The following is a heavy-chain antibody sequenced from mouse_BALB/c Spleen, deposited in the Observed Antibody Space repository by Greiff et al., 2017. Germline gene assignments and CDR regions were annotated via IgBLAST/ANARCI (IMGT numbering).Heavy chain of an antibody. CDR2: IDPANGNT. Sequence: VQLQQSGAELVKPWASVKLSCTASGFNIKDTYMHWVKQRPEQGLEWIGRIDPANGNTKYDPKFQGKATITADTSSNTAYLQLSSLTSEDTAVYYCAYHYYGSSYWYFDVWGAGTTVTVSS. J-gene: IGHJ1*01. CDR3: AYHYYGSSYWYFDV. D-gene: IGHD1-1*01. V-gene: IGHV14-3*02. CDR1: GFNIKDTY.